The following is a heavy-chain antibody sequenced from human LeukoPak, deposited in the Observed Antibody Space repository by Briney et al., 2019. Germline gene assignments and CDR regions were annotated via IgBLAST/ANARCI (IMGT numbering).Heavy chain of an antibody. Sequence: GGSLRLXYAASGFTFDDYGMSWVRQAPGKGLEWVSGINWNGGSTGYADSVKGRFTISRDNAKSTVYLQMNSLRAEDTALYYCARDYCGGDCYPFDYWGQGTLVTVSS. CDR2: INWNGGST. V-gene: IGHV3-20*03. D-gene: IGHD2-21*02. CDR3: ARDYCGGDCYPFDY. CDR1: GFTFDDYG. J-gene: IGHJ4*02.